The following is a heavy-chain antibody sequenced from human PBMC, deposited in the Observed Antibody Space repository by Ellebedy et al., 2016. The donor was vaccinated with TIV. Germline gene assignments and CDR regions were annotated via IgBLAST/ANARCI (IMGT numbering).Heavy chain of an antibody. Sequence: MPSETLSLTCTVSGGSISSYYWSWIRQPPGKGLEWIGYIYYSGSTNYNPSLKSRVTISVDTSKNQFSLKLSSVTAADTAVYYCARYNSSWPTQPPPSYYYYGMDVWGQGTTVTVSS. CDR2: IYYSGST. D-gene: IGHD6-13*01. CDR3: ARYNSSWPTQPPPSYYYYGMDV. V-gene: IGHV4-59*01. J-gene: IGHJ6*02. CDR1: GGSISSYY.